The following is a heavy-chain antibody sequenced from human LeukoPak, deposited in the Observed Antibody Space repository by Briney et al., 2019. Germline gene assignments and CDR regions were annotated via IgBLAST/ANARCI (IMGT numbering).Heavy chain of an antibody. CDR1: GGTFSSYA. J-gene: IGHJ5*02. D-gene: IGHD3-3*01. Sequence: SVKVPCKASGGTFSSYAISWVRQAPGQGLEWMGGIIPIFGTANYAQKFQGRVTITADESTSTAYMELSSLRSEDTAVYYCARGGSSDFWSGYWTSPFDPWGQGTLVTVSS. V-gene: IGHV1-69*13. CDR2: IIPIFGTA. CDR3: ARGGSSDFWSGYWTSPFDP.